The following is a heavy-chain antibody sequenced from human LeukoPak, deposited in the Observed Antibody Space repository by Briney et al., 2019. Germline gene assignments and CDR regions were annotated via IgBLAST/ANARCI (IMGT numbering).Heavy chain of an antibody. D-gene: IGHD2-2*01. Sequence: GRSLRLSCAASGFTFDDYAMHWVRHAPGKGLEWVSAISGSGGSTYYADSVKGRFTISRDNSKNTLYLQMNSLRAEDTAVYYCAKDPLGYCSSTSCPSDAFDIWGQGTMVTVSS. CDR1: GFTFDDYA. CDR3: AKDPLGYCSSTSCPSDAFDI. V-gene: IGHV3-23*01. J-gene: IGHJ3*02. CDR2: ISGSGGST.